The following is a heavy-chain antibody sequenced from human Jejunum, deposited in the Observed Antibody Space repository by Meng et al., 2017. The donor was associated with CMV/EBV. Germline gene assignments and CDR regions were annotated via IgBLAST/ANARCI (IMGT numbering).Heavy chain of an antibody. J-gene: IGHJ4*02. CDR3: AKGEGRPHYYFDY. V-gene: IGHV3-53*01. Sequence: AVSGFTVNSIYLCWVRQAPGKGLEWVSTLYTGGSSFYRDSVEGRFVISRDTSKNTLYLQMNSLRPEDTAIYYCAKGEGRPHYYFDYWGQGTLVTVSS. CDR2: LYTGGSS. CDR1: GFTVNSIY. D-gene: IGHD1-26*01.